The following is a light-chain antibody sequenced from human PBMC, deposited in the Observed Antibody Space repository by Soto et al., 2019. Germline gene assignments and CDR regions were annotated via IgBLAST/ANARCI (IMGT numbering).Light chain of an antibody. CDR3: QQSYSVPHT. CDR1: QNIFSF. J-gene: IGKJ2*01. V-gene: IGKV1-39*01. CDR2: AAS. Sequence: DIQMTQSPSSLSASVGDSVTITCRASQNIFSFLGWYQHKPGKAPELLIYAASSLRSGVPSRFSGRGSGTDFARTISNLQPEDSATFYCQQSYSVPHTFGQGTKLESK.